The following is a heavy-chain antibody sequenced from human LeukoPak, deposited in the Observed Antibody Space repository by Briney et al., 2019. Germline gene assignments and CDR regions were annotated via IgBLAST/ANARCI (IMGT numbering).Heavy chain of an antibody. D-gene: IGHD1-26*01. CDR3: GRHQHSGSYGAFDI. V-gene: IGHV5-51*01. CDR1: GYTFTAYW. J-gene: IGHJ3*02. Sequence: GESLKISCQGSGYTFTAYWIGWVRQMPGKGLEGVGIIHSGDSDTRYSPSFQGQVTISADKSITTAYLQWSSLKASDTAMYYCGRHQHSGSYGAFDIWGQGTMVTVSS. CDR2: IHSGDSDT.